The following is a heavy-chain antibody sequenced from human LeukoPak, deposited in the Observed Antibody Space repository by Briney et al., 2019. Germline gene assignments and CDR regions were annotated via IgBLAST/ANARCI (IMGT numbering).Heavy chain of an antibody. CDR3: ARHALSGYDLDY. Sequence: SETLSLTCTVSGGSISSYYWSWIRQPPGEGLEWIGYIYYSGSTNYNPSLKSRVTISVDTSKNQFSLKLSSVTAADTAVYYCARHALSGYDLDYWGQGTLVTVSS. J-gene: IGHJ4*02. CDR1: GGSISSYY. CDR2: IYYSGST. V-gene: IGHV4-59*08. D-gene: IGHD5-12*01.